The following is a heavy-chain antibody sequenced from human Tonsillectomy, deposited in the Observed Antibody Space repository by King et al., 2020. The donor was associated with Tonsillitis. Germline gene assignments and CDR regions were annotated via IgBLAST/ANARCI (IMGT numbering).Heavy chain of an antibody. CDR2: IGSSSSTI. CDR3: ARDPDMDV. Sequence: VQLVESGGGLVQPGGSLRLSCAASGFSFSSYGMNWVRQAPGKGLEWVSYIGSSSSTIYYADSVKGRFTISRDNAKNSLYLQMNSLRAEDTAVYYCARDPDMDVGGQGTPVTVSS. V-gene: IGHV3-48*04. J-gene: IGHJ6*02. CDR1: GFSFSSYG.